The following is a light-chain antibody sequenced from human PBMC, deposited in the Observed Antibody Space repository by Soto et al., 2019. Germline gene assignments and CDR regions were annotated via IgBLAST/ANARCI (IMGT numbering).Light chain of an antibody. CDR2: ATS. V-gene: IGKV1-12*01. CDR1: QSISKW. CDR3: QQDNSWPPT. Sequence: DILLTNSPSAVSASAPATLTVTPRASQSISKWLAWYQQKPGQAPKLLIYATSMLPSGVPARFSGSGSGTQFTLTITSLQPEDSAAYYCQQDNSWPPTFGQGTRLEIK. J-gene: IGKJ5*01.